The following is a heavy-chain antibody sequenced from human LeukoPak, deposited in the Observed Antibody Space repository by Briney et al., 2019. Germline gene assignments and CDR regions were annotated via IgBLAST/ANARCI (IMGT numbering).Heavy chain of an antibody. CDR1: GFTFSSYA. Sequence: GGSLRLSCAASGFTFSSYAMSWVRQAPGKGLEWVSAISGSSDNTYYADSVKGRFTISRDNSKNMLYLQMNSLKVEDTAVYYCAKSPLRAAAGEWIDPWGQGILVTVSS. CDR3: AKSPLRAAAGEWIDP. V-gene: IGHV3-23*01. J-gene: IGHJ5*02. CDR2: ISGSSDNT. D-gene: IGHD6-13*01.